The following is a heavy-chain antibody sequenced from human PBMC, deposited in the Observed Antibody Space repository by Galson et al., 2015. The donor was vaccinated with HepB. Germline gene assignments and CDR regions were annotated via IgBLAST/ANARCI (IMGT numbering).Heavy chain of an antibody. CDR3: ARTPPPRGYYYGMDV. CDR2: IIPIFGTA. D-gene: IGHD2-15*01. V-gene: IGHV1-69*06. Sequence: SVKVSCKASGGTFGSYAISWVRQAPGQGLEWMGGIIPIFGTANYAQKFQGRVTITADKSTSTAYMELSSLRSEDTAVYYCARTPPPRGYYYGMDVWGQGTTVTVSS. CDR1: GGTFGSYA. J-gene: IGHJ6*02.